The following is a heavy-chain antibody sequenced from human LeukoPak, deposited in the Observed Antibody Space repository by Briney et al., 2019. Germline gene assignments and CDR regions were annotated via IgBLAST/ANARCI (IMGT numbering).Heavy chain of an antibody. CDR1: GFIVSSNY. CDR3: AKLYSGRILDV. CDR2: IQSGGDT. V-gene: IGHV3-53*01. J-gene: IGHJ3*01. Sequence: GGSLRLSCVDSGFIVSSNYMSWVRQAPGKELEWVSVIQSGGDTSYEDSVKGRFTISRDNSKNTLYLQMSSLRAEDTAVYYCAKLYSGRILDVWGPRTMVTVSP. D-gene: IGHD3-10*01.